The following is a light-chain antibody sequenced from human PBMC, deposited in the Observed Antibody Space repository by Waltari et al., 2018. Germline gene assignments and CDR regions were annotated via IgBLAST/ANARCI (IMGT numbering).Light chain of an antibody. CDR3: TSFTYRTTLV. J-gene: IGLJ2*01. V-gene: IGLV2-14*03. CDR1: NRDVGGYNQ. CDR2: DVT. Sequence: QSALTQPASVSGSPGQSITISCTGTNRDVGGYNQVSWYQYLPGKAPKLLIYDVTKRPSGVSDRFSGSRSGATASLTISGRQAEDEADYYCTSFTYRTTLVFGGGTKLAVL.